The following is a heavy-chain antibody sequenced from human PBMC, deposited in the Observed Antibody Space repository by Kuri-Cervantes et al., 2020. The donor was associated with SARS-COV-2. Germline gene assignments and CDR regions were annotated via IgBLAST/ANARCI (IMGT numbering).Heavy chain of an antibody. CDR2: ISGSGGST. J-gene: IGHJ4*02. CDR3: ARDRDYYGSGSWNY. V-gene: IGHV3-23*01. CDR1: GFTFDDYA. D-gene: IGHD3-10*01. Sequence: GGSLRLSCAASGFTFDDYAMSWVRQAPGKGLEWVSAISGSGGSTYYADSVKGRFTISRDNSKNTLYLQMNSLRAEDTAVYYCARDRDYYGSGSWNYWGQGTLVTVSS.